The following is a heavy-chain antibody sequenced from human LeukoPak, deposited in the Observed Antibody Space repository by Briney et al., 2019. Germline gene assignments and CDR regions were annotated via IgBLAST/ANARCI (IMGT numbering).Heavy chain of an antibody. Sequence: GGSLRLSCAASGFTLRNHWMSWVRQAPGKGLEWVANIKQDGSEKYYVDSVKGRFTISRDNAKNSLYLQMNSLRAEDTAVYYCARVMALDFDWLLSDLDYWGQGTLVTVSS. J-gene: IGHJ4*02. CDR3: ARVMALDFDWLLSDLDY. D-gene: IGHD3-9*01. CDR2: IKQDGSEK. V-gene: IGHV3-7*04. CDR1: GFTLRNHW.